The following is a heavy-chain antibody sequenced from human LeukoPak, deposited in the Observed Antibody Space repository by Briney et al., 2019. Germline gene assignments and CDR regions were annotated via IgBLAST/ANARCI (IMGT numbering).Heavy chain of an antibody. V-gene: IGHV1-8*01. CDR2: MNPNSGYT. J-gene: IGHJ4*02. Sequence: ASVKVSCKASGYAFPRLDINWVRQATGQGLEWMGWMNPNSGYTGSAQKFQGRLTMTTDTSISTAYMELTSLTSEDTAMYYCARVAGSVDYWGQGTLVTVSP. D-gene: IGHD6-19*01. CDR1: GYAFPRLD. CDR3: ARVAGSVDY.